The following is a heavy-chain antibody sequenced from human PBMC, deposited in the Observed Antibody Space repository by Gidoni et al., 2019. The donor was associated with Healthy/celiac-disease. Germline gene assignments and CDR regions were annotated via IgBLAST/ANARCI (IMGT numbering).Heavy chain of an antibody. V-gene: IGHV3-15*01. CDR1: GFTFSNAW. CDR2: MKSKTDGGTT. J-gene: IGHJ6*02. CDR3: LQSTVTIVMDYYYYGMDV. D-gene: IGHD4-4*01. Sequence: EVQLVESGGGLVKPGGSLRLSCAASGFTFSNAWLSWVRQAPGKGREWVGRMKSKTDGGTTDDAAPVKGRFTIPRDDSKNTLYLQMNSLKTEDTAVYYCLQSTVTIVMDYYYYGMDVWGQGTTVTVSS.